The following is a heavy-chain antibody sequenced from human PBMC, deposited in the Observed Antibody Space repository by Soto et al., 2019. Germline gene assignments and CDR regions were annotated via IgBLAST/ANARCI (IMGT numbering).Heavy chain of an antibody. CDR3: ARDRAVAGTNYYYYGMDV. Sequence: GGSLRLSCAASGFTFSSYSMNWVRQAPEKGLEWVSSISSSSSYIYYADSVKGRFTISRDNAKNSLYLQMNSLRAEDTAVYYCARDRAVAGTNYYYYGMDVWGQGTTVTVSS. J-gene: IGHJ6*02. D-gene: IGHD6-19*01. CDR1: GFTFSSYS. CDR2: ISSSSSYI. V-gene: IGHV3-21*01.